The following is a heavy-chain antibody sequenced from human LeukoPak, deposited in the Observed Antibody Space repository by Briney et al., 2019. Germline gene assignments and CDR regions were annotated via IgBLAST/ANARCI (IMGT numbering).Heavy chain of an antibody. V-gene: IGHV3-30-3*01. J-gene: IGHJ6*02. D-gene: IGHD6-13*01. CDR2: ISYDGSNK. CDR1: GFTFSSYA. Sequence: GGSLRLSCAASGFTFSSYAMHWVRQAPGKGLEWVAVISYDGSNKYYADSVKGRFTISRDNSKNTLYLQMNSLRAEDTAVYYGARERRQQLYYYYGMDVWGQGTTVTVSS. CDR3: ARERRQQLYYYYGMDV.